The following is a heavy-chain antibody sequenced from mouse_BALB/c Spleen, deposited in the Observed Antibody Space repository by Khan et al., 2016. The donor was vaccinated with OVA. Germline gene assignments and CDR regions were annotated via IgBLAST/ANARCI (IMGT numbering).Heavy chain of an antibody. J-gene: IGHJ2*01. Sequence: EVQLQESGPGLVKPSQSLSLTCTVTGYSITTDYAWNWIRQFPGSKLEWMGHISYSGNTKYNPSLKSRISITRDPSKNQFFLQLKSVTTEDTARYYCARINGGDFDYWGQGTTLTVSS. V-gene: IGHV3-2*02. CDR1: GYSITTDYA. CDR3: ARINGGDFDY. CDR2: ISYSGNT.